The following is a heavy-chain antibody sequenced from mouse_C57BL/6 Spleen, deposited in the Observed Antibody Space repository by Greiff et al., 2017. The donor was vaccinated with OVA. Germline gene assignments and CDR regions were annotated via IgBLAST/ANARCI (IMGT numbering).Heavy chain of an antibody. CDR3: ARTSYYYCGRGFAY. J-gene: IGHJ3*01. D-gene: IGHD1-1*02. CDR2: INTSNGGT. Sequence: VQLQQSGPELVKPGASVKISCKASGYTFTDYYMNWVKQSHGKSLEWIGDINTSNGGTSYNQKLKGKVTLTVDKSSSTALMELRSMTSEDSVVYFCARTSYYYCGRGFAYWGQGTLVTVSA. V-gene: IGHV1-26*01. CDR1: GYTFTDYY.